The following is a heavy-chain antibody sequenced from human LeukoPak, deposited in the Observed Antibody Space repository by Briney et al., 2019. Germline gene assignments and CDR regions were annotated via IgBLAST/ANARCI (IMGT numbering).Heavy chain of an antibody. V-gene: IGHV3-21*01. D-gene: IGHD6-19*01. CDR1: GFTFSSYS. CDR3: AREGREQWPAPNWFDP. Sequence: PGGSLRLSCAASGFTFSSYSMNWVRQAPGKALEWVSSISSSSSYIYYADSVKGRFTISRDNAKNSLYLQMNSLRAEDTAVYYCAREGREQWPAPNWFDPWGQGTLVTVSS. CDR2: ISSSSSYI. J-gene: IGHJ5*02.